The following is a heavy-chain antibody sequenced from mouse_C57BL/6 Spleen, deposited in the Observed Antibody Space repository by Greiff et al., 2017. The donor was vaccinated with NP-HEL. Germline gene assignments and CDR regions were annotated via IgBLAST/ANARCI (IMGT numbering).Heavy chain of an antibody. CDR2: ISDGGSYT. D-gene: IGHD1-1*01. Sequence: EVQRVESGGGLVKPGGSLKLSCAASGFTFSSYAMSWVRQTPEKRLEWVATISDGGSYTYYPDNVKGRFTISRDNAKNNLYLQMSHLKSEDTAMYYCARDYYGSRPWFAYWGQGTLVTVSA. CDR1: GFTFSSYA. J-gene: IGHJ3*01. CDR3: ARDYYGSRPWFAY. V-gene: IGHV5-4*01.